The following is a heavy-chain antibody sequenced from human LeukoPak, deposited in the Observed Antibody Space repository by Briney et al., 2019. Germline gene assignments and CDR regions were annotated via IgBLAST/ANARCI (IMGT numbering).Heavy chain of an antibody. J-gene: IGHJ4*02. CDR3: ARGGSTYYYDSSGLDY. CDR2: IYPGDSET. Sequence: GESLKISCKGSGYSFTNYWIAWVRQMPGKGLEWMGIIYPGDSETRYSPSFQGQVTISADKSISTAHLQWSSLKASGTALYYCARGGSTYYYDSSGLDYWGQGTLVIVSS. D-gene: IGHD3-22*01. CDR1: GYSFTNYW. V-gene: IGHV5-51*01.